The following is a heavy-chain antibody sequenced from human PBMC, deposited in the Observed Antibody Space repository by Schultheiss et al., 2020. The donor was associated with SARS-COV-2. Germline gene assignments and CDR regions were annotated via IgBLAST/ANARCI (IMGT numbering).Heavy chain of an antibody. D-gene: IGHD2-2*01. V-gene: IGHV2-5*02. CDR1: GFSLSTSGVG. Sequence: SGPTLVKPTQTLTLTCSFSGFSLSTSGVGVGWFRQPPGKALEWPALIYWDDDKRYSPSLKSRLTITKDTSKNQVVLTMTNMDPVDTATYYCARVGYCSSTSCYYTIPSWFDPWGQGTLVTVSS. CDR2: IYWDDDK. J-gene: IGHJ5*02. CDR3: ARVGYCSSTSCYYTIPSWFDP.